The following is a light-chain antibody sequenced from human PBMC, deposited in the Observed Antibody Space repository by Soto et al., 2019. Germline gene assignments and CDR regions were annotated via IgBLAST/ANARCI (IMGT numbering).Light chain of an antibody. CDR2: GNT. Sequence: QPGPRYPGSMCGAPGQRVTISRTGNSSNIGAGYDAHWYQQRPGTSPKLLIFGNTSRPSGVPDRFSGYKSGTSASLAITGPKAEDEGDYYWQSYDSLMSARYVFGNGTKVTVL. CDR1: SSNIGAGYD. V-gene: IGLV1-40*01. CDR3: QSYDSLMSARYV. J-gene: IGLJ1*01.